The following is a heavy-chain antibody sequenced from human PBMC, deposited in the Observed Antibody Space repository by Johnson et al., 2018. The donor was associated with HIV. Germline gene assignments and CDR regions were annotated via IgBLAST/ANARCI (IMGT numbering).Heavy chain of an antibody. J-gene: IGHJ3*02. V-gene: IGHV3-66*04. CDR1: GFTFSKAW. Sequence: VQLVESGGGLVKPGGSLRLSCVASGFTFSKAWMTWVRQAPGKGLEWVSVIYSGGSTYYADSVKGRFTICRDNARNSLYMVMNGLRAEDTALYYCARQHHYDSSGQGGVLDILGQGTMVTVSS. CDR2: IYSGGST. D-gene: IGHD3-22*01. CDR3: ARQHHYDSSGQGGVLDI.